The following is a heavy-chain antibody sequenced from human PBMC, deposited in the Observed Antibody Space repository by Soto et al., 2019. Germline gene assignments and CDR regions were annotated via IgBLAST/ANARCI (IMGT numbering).Heavy chain of an antibody. Sequence: SETLSLTCTVSGGSVTSSSYYWGWIRQPPGKGLEWIGGIYYSGRSYYNPSLKSRVTMSVDTSKNQFSLTLNSVTAADAAVYYCARQRTTVVTQAYFDHWGQGTLVTVSS. J-gene: IGHJ4*02. D-gene: IGHD4-17*01. CDR2: IYYSGRS. CDR3: ARQRTTVVTQAYFDH. V-gene: IGHV4-39*01. CDR1: GGSVTSSSYY.